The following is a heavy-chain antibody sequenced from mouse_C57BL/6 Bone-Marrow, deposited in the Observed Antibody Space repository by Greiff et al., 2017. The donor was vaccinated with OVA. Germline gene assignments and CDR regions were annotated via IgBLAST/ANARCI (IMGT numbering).Heavy chain of an antibody. D-gene: IGHD2-1*01. CDR3: ARNYGNPAWFAY. CDR1: GFTFSDYY. Sequence: DVKLVESGGGLVQPGGSLKLSCAASGFTFSDYYMYWVRQTPEKRLEWVAYISNGGGSTYYPDTVKGRFTISRDNAKNTLYLQMSRLKSEDTAMYYCARNYGNPAWFAYWGQGTLVTVSA. V-gene: IGHV5-12*01. J-gene: IGHJ3*01. CDR2: ISNGGGST.